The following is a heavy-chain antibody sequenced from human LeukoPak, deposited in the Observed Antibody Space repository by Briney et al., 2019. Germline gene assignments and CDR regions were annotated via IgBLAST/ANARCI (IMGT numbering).Heavy chain of an antibody. CDR1: GFTFSSYS. CDR2: ISSSSSYI. V-gene: IGHV3-21*01. D-gene: IGHD3-10*01. CDR3: ARDRHYGSGSYPGY. J-gene: IGHJ4*01. Sequence: PGGSLRLSCAASGFTFSSYSMNWVRQAPGKGLEWVSSISSSSSYIYYADSVKGRFTISRDNAKNSLYLQMNSLRAEDTAVYYCARDRHYGSGSYPGYWGQEPWSPSPQ.